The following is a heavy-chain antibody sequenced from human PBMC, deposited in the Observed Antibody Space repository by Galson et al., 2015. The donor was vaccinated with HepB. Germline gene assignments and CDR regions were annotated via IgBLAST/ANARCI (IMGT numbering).Heavy chain of an antibody. J-gene: IGHJ3*01. CDR1: GFSFSSYW. D-gene: IGHD2-21*01. CDR2: INRDGSEK. CDR3: ARLYCEPARCYAFDV. Sequence: SLRLSCAASGFSFSSYWMSWVRQTPGKGLEWVANINRDGSEKYYVDSVKGRFTIFRDNAKNSLFLQTDSLRGEDTAVYYCARLYCEPARCYAFDVWGQGTMVTVSS. V-gene: IGHV3-7*01.